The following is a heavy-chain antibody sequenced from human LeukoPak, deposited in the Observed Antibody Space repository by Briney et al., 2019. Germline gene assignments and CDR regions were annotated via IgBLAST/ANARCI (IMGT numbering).Heavy chain of an antibody. Sequence: GGSLRLSCAASGFTFSSYSMNWVRQAPGKGLEWVSSISSSSSYIYSADSVKGRFTISRDNAKNSLYLQMNSLRAKDTVVYYCARATQWLARSDYWGQGTLVTVSS. CDR2: ISSSSSYI. CDR3: ARATQWLARSDY. J-gene: IGHJ4*02. D-gene: IGHD6-19*01. CDR1: GFTFSSYS. V-gene: IGHV3-21*01.